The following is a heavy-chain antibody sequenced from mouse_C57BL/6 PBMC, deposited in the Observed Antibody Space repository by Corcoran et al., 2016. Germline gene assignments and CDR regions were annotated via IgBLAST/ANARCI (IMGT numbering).Heavy chain of an antibody. J-gene: IGHJ2*01. Sequence: QVQLQQSGAELVKPGASVKISCKASGYAFSSYWMNGVKQRPGKGLEWIGQIYPGDGDTNYNGKFKGKATLTADKSSSTAYMQLSSLTSEDSAVYYCARSGDGYVVDYWGQGTTLTVSA. V-gene: IGHV1-80*01. D-gene: IGHD2-2*01. CDR1: GYAFSSYW. CDR2: IYPGDGDT. CDR3: ARSGDGYVVDY.